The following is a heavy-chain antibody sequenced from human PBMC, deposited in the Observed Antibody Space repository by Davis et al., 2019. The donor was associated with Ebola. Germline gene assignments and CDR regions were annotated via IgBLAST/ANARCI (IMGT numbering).Heavy chain of an antibody. D-gene: IGHD1-26*01. CDR3: ARHKGGSYYVWFDP. J-gene: IGHJ5*02. Sequence: MPSETLSLTCTVSGGSISSYYWSWIRQPPGKGLEWIGYIYYSGSTNYNPSLKSRVTISVDTSKNQFSLKLSSVTAADTAVYYCARHKGGSYYVWFDPWGQGTLVTVSS. CDR1: GGSISSYY. CDR2: IYYSGST. V-gene: IGHV4-59*08.